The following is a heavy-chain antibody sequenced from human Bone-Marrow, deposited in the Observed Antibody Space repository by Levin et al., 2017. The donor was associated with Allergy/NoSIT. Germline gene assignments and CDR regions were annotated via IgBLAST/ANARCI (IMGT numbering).Heavy chain of an antibody. J-gene: IGHJ6*02. CDR1: GYSFTNYF. CDR2: IYPGDSDT. V-gene: IGHV5-51*01. D-gene: IGHD2-15*01. CDR3: ARGHTSGASCYFCHYGMDV. Sequence: GGSLRLSCKGSGYSFTNYFIGWVRQMPGKGLEWMGIIYPGDSDTRYSPSFQGQVTISVDKSVSTAYLQWSSLKASDTAMYYCARGHTSGASCYFCHYGMDVWGQGTTVTVSS.